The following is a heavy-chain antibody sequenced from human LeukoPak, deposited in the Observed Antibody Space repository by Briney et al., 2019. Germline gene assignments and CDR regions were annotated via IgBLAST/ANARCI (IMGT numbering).Heavy chain of an antibody. CDR1: GFTFSSYG. CDR3: AKDWQGYSGYDYCLDY. Sequence: SGGSLRLSCAASGFTFSSYGMSWVRQAPGKGLEWVSAISGSGGSTYYADSVKGRFTISRDNSKNTLYLQMNSLRAEDTAVYYCAKDWQGYSGYDYCLDYWGQGTLVTVSS. V-gene: IGHV3-23*01. D-gene: IGHD5-12*01. CDR2: ISGSGGST. J-gene: IGHJ4*02.